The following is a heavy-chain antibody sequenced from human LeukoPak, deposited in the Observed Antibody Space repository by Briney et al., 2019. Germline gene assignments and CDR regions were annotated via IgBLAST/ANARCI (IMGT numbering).Heavy chain of an antibody. V-gene: IGHV3-33*03. CDR1: GFTFRSYG. J-gene: IGHJ4*02. D-gene: IGHD6-13*01. Sequence: GGSLRLSCAASGFTFRSYGMHWVRQAPGKGLEWVAVIWYDGSNKYYADSVKGRFTISRDNAKNSLYLQMNSLRAEDTAVYYCARGTIAAAGYYYFDYWGQGTQVTVSS. CDR3: ARGTIAAAGYYYFDY. CDR2: IWYDGSNK.